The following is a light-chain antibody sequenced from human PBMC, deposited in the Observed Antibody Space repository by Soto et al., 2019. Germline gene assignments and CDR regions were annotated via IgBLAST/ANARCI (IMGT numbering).Light chain of an antibody. V-gene: IGKV4-1*01. Sequence: IVMTQSPDSLAVSLGERATIHCNSRQSVLYSSNDKNYLAWYQQKPGQPPKLFIYWASTRESGVPDRFSGSGSGTDFTLTISSLRAEDVEVYYCQQYYSTPWTFGQGTKVDIK. CDR2: WAS. CDR3: QQYYSTPWT. CDR1: QSVLYSSNDKNY. J-gene: IGKJ1*01.